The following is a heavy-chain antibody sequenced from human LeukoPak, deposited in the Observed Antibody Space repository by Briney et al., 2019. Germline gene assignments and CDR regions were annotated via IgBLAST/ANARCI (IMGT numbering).Heavy chain of an antibody. CDR2: IRSKANSYAT. CDR1: GFTFSGSA. CDR3: ARAQRDYSYDSSGIMGN. V-gene: IGHV3-73*01. D-gene: IGHD3-22*01. Sequence: PGGSLRFSCAASGFTFSGSAMHWVRQASGKGLEWVGRIRSKANSYATAYAASVKGRFTISRDDSKNTLYLQMNSLRAEDTAVYYCARAQRDYSYDSSGIMGNWGQGTLVTVSS. J-gene: IGHJ4*02.